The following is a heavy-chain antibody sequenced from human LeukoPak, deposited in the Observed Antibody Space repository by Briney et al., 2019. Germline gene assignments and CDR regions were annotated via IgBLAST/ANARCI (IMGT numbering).Heavy chain of an antibody. CDR3: ARGSNWYYFDY. Sequence: GGSLRLSCAASGFTVSSNYMSWVRQAPGKGLEWVSVIYSGGSTYYADSVKGRFTISRDNSKNTLYLQMNSLRAEDTAVYYCARGSNWYYFDYWGQGTLVTVSS. CDR2: IYSGGST. CDR1: GFTVSSNY. V-gene: IGHV3-53*01. J-gene: IGHJ4*02. D-gene: IGHD6-13*01.